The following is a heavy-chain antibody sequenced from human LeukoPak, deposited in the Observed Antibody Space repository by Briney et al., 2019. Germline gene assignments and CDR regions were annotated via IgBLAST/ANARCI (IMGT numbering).Heavy chain of an antibody. Sequence: PGGSLRLSCAASGFTFSSYGMHWVRQAPGKGLEWVAFIRYDGSNKYYADSVKGRFTISRDNPKNTLYLQMNSLRAEDTAVYYCAKVSRPGIAVAGTSYYYYMDVWGKGTTVTVSS. J-gene: IGHJ6*03. CDR3: AKVSRPGIAVAGTSYYYYMDV. CDR1: GFTFSSYG. V-gene: IGHV3-30*02. D-gene: IGHD6-19*01. CDR2: IRYDGSNK.